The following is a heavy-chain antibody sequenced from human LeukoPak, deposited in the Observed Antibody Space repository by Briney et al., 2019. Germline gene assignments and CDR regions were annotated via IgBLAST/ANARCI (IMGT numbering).Heavy chain of an antibody. CDR1: GYTFTSYV. CDR3: ARRTFRSHSTVGD. Sequence: TLRVSCTLSGYTFTSYVITGVRQATPQGMEWIGWMNPISGNTRYTQKSQSRVTPTRNTSISTAYMELSRLRSEDRAGYYCARRTFRSHSTVGDWGQGTLVTVSS. J-gene: IGHJ4*02. CDR2: MNPISGNT. D-gene: IGHD1-7*01. V-gene: IGHV1-8*01.